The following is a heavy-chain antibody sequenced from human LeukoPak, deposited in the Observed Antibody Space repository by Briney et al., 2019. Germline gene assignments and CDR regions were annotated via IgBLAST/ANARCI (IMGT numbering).Heavy chain of an antibody. CDR2: ISSSGSTI. CDR3: ARDGNYYGSGSDVKYYFDY. J-gene: IGHJ4*02. V-gene: IGHV3-11*04. D-gene: IGHD3-10*01. CDR1: GFTFSDYY. Sequence: GGSLRLSCAASGFTFSDYYMSWLRQAPGKGLEWVSYISSSGSTIYYADSVKGRFTISRDNAKNSLYLQMNSLRAEDTAVYYCARDGNYYGSGSDVKYYFDYWGQGTLVTVSS.